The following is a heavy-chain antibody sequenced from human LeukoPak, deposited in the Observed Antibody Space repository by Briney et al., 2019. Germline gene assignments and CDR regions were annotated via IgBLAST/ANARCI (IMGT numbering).Heavy chain of an antibody. CDR1: GFTFSSYS. J-gene: IGHJ5*02. D-gene: IGHD6-13*01. CDR3: ARSVYGSSWYWFDP. Sequence: GGSLRLSCAASGFTFSSYSMNWVRQAPGKGLEWVSYISSSSSTIYYADSVKGRFTISRDNAKNSLYLQMNSLRAEDTAVYYCARSVYGSSWYWFDPWGQGTLVTVSS. CDR2: ISSSSSTI. V-gene: IGHV3-48*04.